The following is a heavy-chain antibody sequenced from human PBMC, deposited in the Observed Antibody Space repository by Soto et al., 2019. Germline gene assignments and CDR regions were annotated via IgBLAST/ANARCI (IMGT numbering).Heavy chain of an antibody. J-gene: IGHJ4*02. CDR3: AGDRDGSYFY. V-gene: IGHV3-21*01. D-gene: IGHD1-26*01. Sequence: GGSLRLSCAASGFTFSTYTMNWVRQAPGKGLEWVSSISSSSAFIYYADSMKGRFTISRDNAKNSLYLKMNSLRAEDTAVYYCAGDRDGSYFYWGQGTLVTVSS. CDR1: GFTFSTYT. CDR2: ISSSSAFI.